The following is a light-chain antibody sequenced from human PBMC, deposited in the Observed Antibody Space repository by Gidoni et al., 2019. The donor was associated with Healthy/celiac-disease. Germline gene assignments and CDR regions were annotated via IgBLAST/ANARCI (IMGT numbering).Light chain of an antibody. V-gene: IGLV3-1*01. J-gene: IGLJ2*01. CDR1: KLGDTY. CDR2: QDS. CDR3: QAWDSSTLVV. Sequence: SYELTQPPAVSVSPGQTASITCSGDKLGDTYACWYQQKPGQSPVLVIYQDSKRPSGIPERFSGSNAGNTATLTIIGTQAMDEADYYCQAWDSSTLVVFGGGTKLTVL.